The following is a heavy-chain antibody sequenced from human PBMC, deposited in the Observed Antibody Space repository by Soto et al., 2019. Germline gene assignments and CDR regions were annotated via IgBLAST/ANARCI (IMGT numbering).Heavy chain of an antibody. Sequence: PGGSLRLSWAASGFTFSSGAMSWVRQAPGKGLEWVSAISGSGGSTYYADSVKGRFTISRDNSKNTLYLQMNSLRAEDTAVYYCAKEARYCSSTSCDSAGYYFDSWGQRTLVTGSS. CDR1: GFTFSSGA. J-gene: IGHJ4*02. D-gene: IGHD2-2*01. V-gene: IGHV3-23*01. CDR2: ISGSGGST. CDR3: AKEARYCSSTSCDSAGYYFDS.